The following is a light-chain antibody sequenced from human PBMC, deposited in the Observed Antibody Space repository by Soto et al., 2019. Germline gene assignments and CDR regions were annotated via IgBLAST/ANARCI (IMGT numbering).Light chain of an antibody. V-gene: IGLV2-14*03. J-gene: IGLJ1*01. CDR2: DVS. CDR1: SSDVGGYNY. Sequence: QSALTQPDSVCGSPGQSITISCTGTSSDVGGYNYVSWYQHHPGKAPKLMIYDVSNRLSGVSNRFSGSKSGNTASLTISGLQPEDEADYYCTSYTTSNTRQIVLGTGTKVTVL. CDR3: TSYTTSNTRQIV.